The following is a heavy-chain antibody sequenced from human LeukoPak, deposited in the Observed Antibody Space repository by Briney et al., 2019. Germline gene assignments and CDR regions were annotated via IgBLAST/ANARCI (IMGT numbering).Heavy chain of an antibody. CDR3: ARVSSSTMTTAIYFDY. Sequence: ASVKVSCKASGYTFTSYGISWVRQGPGQGLEWMGWISAYNGNTNYAQKLQGRVTMTTDTSTSTDYMEMRSLRSDDTAVYYCARVSSSTMTTAIYFDYWGQGTLVTVSS. V-gene: IGHV1-18*01. CDR1: GYTFTSYG. CDR2: ISAYNGNT. D-gene: IGHD4-17*01. J-gene: IGHJ4*02.